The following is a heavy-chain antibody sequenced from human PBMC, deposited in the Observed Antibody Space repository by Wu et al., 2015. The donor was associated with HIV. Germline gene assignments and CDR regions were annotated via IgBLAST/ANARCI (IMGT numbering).Heavy chain of an antibody. J-gene: IGHJ4*02. V-gene: IGHV1-2*02. CDR2: INPNSGDT. CDR1: GYAFTGYY. CDR3: ARTYGDCIDN. Sequence: QVQLVQSWTEVKKPGASVKVSCKTSGYAFTGYYIHWVRQAPGQGLEWMGWINPNSGDTNYAQNFQDRVTMTRDTSISTAYMDLRRLTSDDTAVYYCARTYGDCIDNWGQGALVIVSS. D-gene: IGHD4-17*01.